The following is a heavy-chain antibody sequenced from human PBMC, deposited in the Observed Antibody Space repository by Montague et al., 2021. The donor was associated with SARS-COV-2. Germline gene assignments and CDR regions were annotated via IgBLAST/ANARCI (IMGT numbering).Heavy chain of an antibody. CDR2: TYFRPKWYS. V-gene: IGHV6-1*01. D-gene: IGHD1-14*01. CDR3: TRSWGWKEPHYYFDH. Sequence: CAISGDSVSGNGAAWNWIRHSSSLGPARQGGTYFRPKWYSEYAFSVKGRITINADTPTNQFSLQVNSVTPEDTAIYYCTRSWGWKEPHYYFDHWGQGTLVIVSS. J-gene: IGHJ4*02. CDR1: GDSVSGNGAA.